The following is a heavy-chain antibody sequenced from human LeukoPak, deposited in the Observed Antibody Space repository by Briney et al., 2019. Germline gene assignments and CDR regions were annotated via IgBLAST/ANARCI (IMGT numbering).Heavy chain of an antibody. CDR2: ISYDGSNK. CDR1: GFTFSSYA. V-gene: IGHV3-30-3*01. D-gene: IGHD4-17*01. Sequence: PGGSLRLSCAASGFTFSSYAMPWVRQAPGKGLEWVAVISYDGSNKYYADSVKGRFTISRDNSKNTLYLQMNSLRAEDTAVYYCARATDYGDPLDYWGQGTLVTVSS. CDR3: ARATDYGDPLDY. J-gene: IGHJ4*02.